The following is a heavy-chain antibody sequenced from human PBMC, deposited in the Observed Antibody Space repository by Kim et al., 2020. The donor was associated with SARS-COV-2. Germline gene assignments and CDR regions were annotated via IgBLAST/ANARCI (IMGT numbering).Heavy chain of an antibody. D-gene: IGHD5-12*01. CDR3: ARLASGLATIHWYFDL. J-gene: IGHJ2*01. V-gene: IGHV1-69*04. CDR2: IIPILGIA. CDR1: GGTFSSYA. Sequence: SVKVSCKASGGTFSSYAISWVRQAPGQGLEWMGRIIPILGIANYAQKFQGRVTITADKSTSTAYMELSSLRSEDTAVYYCARLASGLATIHWYFDLWGRGTLVTVSS.